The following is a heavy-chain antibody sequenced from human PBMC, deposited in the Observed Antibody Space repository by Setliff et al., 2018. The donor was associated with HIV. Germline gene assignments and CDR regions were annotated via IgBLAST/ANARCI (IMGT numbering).Heavy chain of an antibody. CDR3: ARVLPYNSALDN. CDR2: LYGSGDT. D-gene: IGHD6-25*01. Sequence: GGSLRLSCAAPGFTLSNTFMAWVRQAPGKRPEWVSTLYGSGDTYHADPVKGRFTLSRDTSKNTMYLQMTSPRHEDTALYYGARVLPYNSALDNWGQGTLVTVSS. J-gene: IGHJ4*02. CDR1: GFTLSNTF. V-gene: IGHV3-66*02.